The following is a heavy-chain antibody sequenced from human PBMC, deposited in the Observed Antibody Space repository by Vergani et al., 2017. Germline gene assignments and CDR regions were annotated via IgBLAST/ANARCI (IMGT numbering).Heavy chain of an antibody. CDR3: ARSAYYYDSSGYFY. CDR2: IYYSGST. Sequence: QVQLEESGPGLVKPSQTLSLTCTVSGGSISSGDYYWSWIRQPPGKGLEWIGYIYYSGSTYYNPSLKSRVTMAVDTSKNQFSLKLRSVTAADTAVYYCARSAYYYDSSGYFYWGQGTLVTVSS. V-gene: IGHV4-30-4*01. D-gene: IGHD3-22*01. CDR1: GGSISSGDYY. J-gene: IGHJ4*02.